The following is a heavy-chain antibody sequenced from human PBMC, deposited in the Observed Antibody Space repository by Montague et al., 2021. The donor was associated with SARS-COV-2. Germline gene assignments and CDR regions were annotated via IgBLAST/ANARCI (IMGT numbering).Heavy chain of an antibody. V-gene: IGHV4-39*07. Sequence: SETLSLTCTVSGGSISSSSYYWGWIRQPPGKGLEWIGSIYYSGSTYYNPSLKSRVTISVDTSKNQFSLKLSSVTAADTAVYYCARGGYSSGWYGRRNWFDPWGQGTLVTVSS. J-gene: IGHJ5*02. D-gene: IGHD6-13*01. CDR1: GGSISSSSYY. CDR2: IYYSGST. CDR3: ARGGYSSGWYGRRNWFDP.